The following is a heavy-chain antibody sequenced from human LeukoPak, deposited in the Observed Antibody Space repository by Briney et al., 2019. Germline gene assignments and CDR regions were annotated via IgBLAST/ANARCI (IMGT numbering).Heavy chain of an antibody. D-gene: IGHD2-2*01. CDR3: AIQNQLLVLGY. V-gene: IGHV3-74*01. CDR1: GFTFSSFW. J-gene: IGHJ4*02. CDR2: INSDGSST. Sequence: PGGSLRLSCAASGFTFSSFWMHWVRQAPGKGLVWVSRINSDGSSTSYADSVKGRFTISRDSAKNTLYLQMNSLRAEDTAVYYCAIQNQLLVLGYWGQGTLVTVSS.